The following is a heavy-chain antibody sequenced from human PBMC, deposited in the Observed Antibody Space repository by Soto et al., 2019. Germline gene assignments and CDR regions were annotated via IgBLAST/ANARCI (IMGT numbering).Heavy chain of an antibody. CDR1: GGSFSGYY. Sequence: SETLSLTCAVYGGSFSGYYWSWIRQPPGKGLEWIGEINHSGSTNYNPSLKSRVTISVDTSKNQFSLKLSSVTAADTAVYYCARDGTGYCSSTSCPRLNWFDPWGQGTLVTVSS. CDR2: INHSGST. V-gene: IGHV4-34*01. D-gene: IGHD2-2*01. J-gene: IGHJ5*02. CDR3: ARDGTGYCSSTSCPRLNWFDP.